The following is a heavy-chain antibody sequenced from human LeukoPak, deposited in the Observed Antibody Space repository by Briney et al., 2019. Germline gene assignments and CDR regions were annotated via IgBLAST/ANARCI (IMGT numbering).Heavy chain of an antibody. CDR1: GFTFSSYS. CDR3: AKLSGGGDVDAFDI. V-gene: IGHV3-48*01. CDR2: ISSSSSTI. J-gene: IGHJ3*02. D-gene: IGHD2-21*02. Sequence: GGSLRLSCAASGFTFSSYSMNWVRQAPGKGLEWVSYISSSSSTIYYADSVKGRFTISRDNSKNTLYLQMNSLRAEDTAVYYCAKLSGGGDVDAFDIWGQGTMVTVSS.